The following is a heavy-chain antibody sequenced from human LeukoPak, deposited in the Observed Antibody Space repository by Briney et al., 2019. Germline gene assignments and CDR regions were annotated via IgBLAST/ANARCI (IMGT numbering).Heavy chain of an antibody. CDR3: AKDRKRWLQTGALGDAFDI. CDR1: GFTFSSYA. CDR2: ISGSGGST. V-gene: IGHV3-23*01. Sequence: PGGSLRLSCAASGFTFSSYAMSWVRQAPGKGLEWVSAISGSGGSTYYADSVKGRFTISRDNSKNTLYLQMNSLRAEDTAVYYCAKDRKRWLQTGALGDAFDIWGQGTMVTVSS. D-gene: IGHD5-24*01. J-gene: IGHJ3*02.